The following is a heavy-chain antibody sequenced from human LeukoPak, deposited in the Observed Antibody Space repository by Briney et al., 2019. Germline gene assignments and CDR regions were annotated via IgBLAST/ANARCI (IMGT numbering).Heavy chain of an antibody. CDR1: GGTFSTYA. CDR3: ARGPDTASYYDTSGYPCYFDF. D-gene: IGHD3-22*01. V-gene: IGHV1-69*13. J-gene: IGHJ4*02. Sequence: SVKVSCKASGGTFSTYASSWVRQAPGQGLEWMGGIIPIFGIPNYAQRFQGRVTITADESTSTAYMALSSLRSEDTALYFCARGPDTASYYDTSGYPCYFDFWGQGTLVTVSS. CDR2: IIPIFGIP.